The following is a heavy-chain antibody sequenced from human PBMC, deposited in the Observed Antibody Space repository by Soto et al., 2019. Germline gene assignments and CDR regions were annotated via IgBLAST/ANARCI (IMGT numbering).Heavy chain of an antibody. V-gene: IGHV3-23*01. D-gene: IGHD3-22*01. CDR2: ISGSGGST. CDR3: AKSAPTQDSWYYYASRRASAFEI. CDR1: GYTFSSYA. J-gene: IGHJ3*02. Sequence: GGSLRLSCAASGYTFSSYAMSWVRQAPGKGLEWVSAISGSGGSTYYAASVKGRFTISRDNSKNTLYLQMNCLRAEDTAVYYCAKSAPTQDSWYYYASRRASAFEIWGQGTMVTVSS.